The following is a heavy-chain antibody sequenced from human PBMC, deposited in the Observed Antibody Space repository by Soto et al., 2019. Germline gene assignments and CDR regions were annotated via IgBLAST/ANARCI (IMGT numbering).Heavy chain of an antibody. CDR3: ARQKRWSGYDNIPDF. J-gene: IGHJ4*02. Sequence: GESLKISCKGSGYSFSTYWIAWVRQMPGQGLEWMGIIYPADSDTRYSPSFQGQVTMSADNSISTAYLQWISLKVTDTAMYFCARQKRWSGYDNIPDFWGQGTLVTVSS. D-gene: IGHD5-12*01. V-gene: IGHV5-51*01. CDR2: IYPADSDT. CDR1: GYSFSTYW.